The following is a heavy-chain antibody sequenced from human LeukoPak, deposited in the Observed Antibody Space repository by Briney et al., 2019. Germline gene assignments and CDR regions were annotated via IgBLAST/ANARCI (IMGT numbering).Heavy chain of an antibody. CDR1: GFTFSSYA. CDR2: ISSNGGST. V-gene: IGHV3-64*01. Sequence: GGSLRLSCAASGFTFSSYAMHWVRQAPGKGLEYVSAISSNGGSTYYANSVKGRFTISSDNSKNTLYLQMGSLRAEDMAVYYCARGMGEMANYFDYWGQGTLVTVSS. CDR3: ARGMGEMANYFDY. D-gene: IGHD5-24*01. J-gene: IGHJ4*02.